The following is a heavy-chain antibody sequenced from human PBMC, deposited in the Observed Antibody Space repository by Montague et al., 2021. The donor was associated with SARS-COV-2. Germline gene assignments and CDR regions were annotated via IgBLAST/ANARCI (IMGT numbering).Heavy chain of an antibody. CDR1: GFSFRSYA. CDR3: AKGVDASGSYRSTLGY. D-gene: IGHD3-10*01. Sequence: SRRLSWSASGFSFRSYAMNWVRQAPGKGLEWVSGISYTSGSTYYADSVKGRFTISRDNSKNTVYLQMNSLRAEDTAVYYCAKGVDASGSYRSTLGYWGQGTLVTVSS. J-gene: IGHJ4*02. CDR2: ISYTSGST. V-gene: IGHV3-23*01.